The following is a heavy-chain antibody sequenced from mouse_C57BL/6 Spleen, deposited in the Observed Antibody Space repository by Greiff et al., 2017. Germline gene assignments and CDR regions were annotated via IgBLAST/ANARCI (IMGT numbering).Heavy chain of an antibody. CDR3: ARFTTDY. J-gene: IGHJ2*01. Sequence: QVQLQQPGAELVKPGASVKLSCKASGYTFTSYWMQWVKQRPGQGLEWIGEIDPSDSYTNYNQKFKGKATLTVDTSSSTAYMQLSSLTSEDSAVYYCARFTTDYWGQGTTLTVSS. D-gene: IGHD1-1*01. CDR2: IDPSDSYT. V-gene: IGHV1-50*01. CDR1: GYTFTSYW.